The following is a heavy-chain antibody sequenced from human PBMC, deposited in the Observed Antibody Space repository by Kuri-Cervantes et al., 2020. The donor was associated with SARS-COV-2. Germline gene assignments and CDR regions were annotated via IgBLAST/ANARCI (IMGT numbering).Heavy chain of an antibody. J-gene: IGHJ4*02. Sequence: GGSLRLSCAASGFTFSDYYMSWIRQAPGKGLEWVSYISSSGSTIYYADSVKGRFTISRDDSKNTLYLQMNSLRAEDTAVYYCACIVVVPAADYWGQGTLVTVSS. CDR2: ISSSGSTI. CDR1: GFTFSDYY. D-gene: IGHD2-2*01. V-gene: IGHV3-11*04. CDR3: ACIVVVPAADY.